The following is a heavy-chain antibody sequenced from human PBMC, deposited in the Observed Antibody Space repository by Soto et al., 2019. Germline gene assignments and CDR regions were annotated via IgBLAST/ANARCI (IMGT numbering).Heavy chain of an antibody. J-gene: IGHJ6*02. CDR1: GFTFSSYW. V-gene: IGHV3-7*01. CDR3: ARDGPYSYGLYYYYYGMDV. CDR2: IKQDGSEK. D-gene: IGHD5-18*01. Sequence: GGSLRLSCAASGFTFSSYWMSWVRQAPGKGLEWVANIKQDGSEKYYVDSVKGRFTISRDNAKNSLYLQMSSLRAEDTAVYYCARDGPYSYGLYYYYYGMDVWGQGTTVTVSS.